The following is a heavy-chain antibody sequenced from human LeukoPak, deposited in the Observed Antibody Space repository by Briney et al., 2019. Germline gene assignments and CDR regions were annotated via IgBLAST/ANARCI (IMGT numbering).Heavy chain of an antibody. CDR2: INHSGSA. CDR1: GGSFSGYY. D-gene: IGHD6-13*01. CDR3: ARKGIATN. J-gene: IGHJ4*02. V-gene: IGHV4-34*01. Sequence: SETPSLTCAVYGGSFSGYYWSWIRQPPGKGLEWIGEINHSGSANYNPSLKSRVTISVDTSKNQFSLKLSSVTAADTAVYYCARKGIATNWGQGTLVTVSS.